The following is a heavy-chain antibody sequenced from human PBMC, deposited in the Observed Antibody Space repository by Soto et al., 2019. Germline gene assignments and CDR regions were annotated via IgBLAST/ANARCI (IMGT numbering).Heavy chain of an antibody. CDR3: ARGQNNKWLRVIIHQYYFDY. CDR2: MNPNSGNT. D-gene: IGHD5-12*01. V-gene: IGHV1-8*01. Sequence: QVQLVQSGAEVKKPGASVKVSCKASGYTFTSYDINWVRQATGQGLEWMGWMNPNSGNTGYAQKFQGRVTMTRNTSISTAYMELSSLRSEDTAVYYCARGQNNKWLRVIIHQYYFDYGGQVTLFTVSS. J-gene: IGHJ4*02. CDR1: GYTFTSYD.